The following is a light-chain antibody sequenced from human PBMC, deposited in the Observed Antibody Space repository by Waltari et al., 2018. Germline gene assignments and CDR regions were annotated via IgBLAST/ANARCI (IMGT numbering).Light chain of an antibody. CDR3: ALYMGSGIWV. CDR1: SGSLSTTSY. Sequence: QTVVNQEPSLSVSPGGTVTLTCALSSGSLSTTSYATWYQQTPDQAPRTLVYKANARASGVPDRFSGSSLGNTAALTITGAQADDESDYYCALYMGSGIWVFGGGTRLTVL. V-gene: IGLV8-61*01. CDR2: KAN. J-gene: IGLJ3*02.